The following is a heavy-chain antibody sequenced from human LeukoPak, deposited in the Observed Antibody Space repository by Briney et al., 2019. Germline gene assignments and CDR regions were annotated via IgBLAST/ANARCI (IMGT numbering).Heavy chain of an antibody. CDR1: GFTFSSYS. J-gene: IGHJ3*02. CDR3: ARYAIVGATEPGI. D-gene: IGHD1-26*01. CDR2: ISSSSSYI. V-gene: IGHV3-21*01. Sequence: GGSLRLSCAASGFTFSSYSMNWVRQAPGGGLEWVSSISSSSSYIYYADSVKGRFAISRDNAKNSLYLQMNSLRAEDTAVYYCARYAIVGATEPGIWGQGTMVTVSS.